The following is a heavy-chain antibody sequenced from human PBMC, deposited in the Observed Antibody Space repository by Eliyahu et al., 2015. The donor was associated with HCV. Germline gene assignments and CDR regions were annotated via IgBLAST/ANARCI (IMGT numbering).Heavy chain of an antibody. CDR3: ARFGCNSNYCYVRYGLDV. D-gene: IGHD2/OR15-2a*01. J-gene: IGHJ6*02. CDR1: GYSFNTXW. V-gene: IGHV5-10-1*03. CDR2: IDPSDSYT. Sequence: EVQLVQSGAEVKKPGESLRISCKAYGYSFNTXWITXVRQMPGKGLEWMGRIDPSDSYTTYRPSLQGHVTISVDKSTSTAYLQWSSLKASDTAMYYCARFGCNSNYCYVRYGLDVWGQGTSVTVSS.